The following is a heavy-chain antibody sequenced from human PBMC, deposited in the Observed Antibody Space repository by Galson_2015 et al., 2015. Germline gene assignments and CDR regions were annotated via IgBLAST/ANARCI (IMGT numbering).Heavy chain of an antibody. J-gene: IGHJ4*02. D-gene: IGHD3-10*01. V-gene: IGHV3-23*01. CDR3: VKTDRFSGHDY. CDR1: GFTFSSYV. Sequence: SLRLSCSASGFTFSSYVMSCVRQAPGNGLERVEAIRGSGGSTYYVDSVKGRFTISIDNSKNKLYLQMSSLSAEDTAEYYCVKTDRFSGHDYWGQGTLVTVSS. CDR2: IRGSGGST.